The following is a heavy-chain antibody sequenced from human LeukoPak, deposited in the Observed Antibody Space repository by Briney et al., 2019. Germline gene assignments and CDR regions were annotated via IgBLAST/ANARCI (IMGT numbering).Heavy chain of an antibody. CDR2: ISSSGSST. V-gene: IGHV3-23*01. CDR3: AKDPLYYDSKNWFDP. Sequence: GGSLRLSCAASGFTFSSYAMSWVRQAPGKGLEWVSIISSSGSSTYYADSVKGRFTISRDNSKDTLYLQMNSLRVEDTAVYYCAKDPLYYDSKNWFDPWGQGTLVTVSS. D-gene: IGHD3-22*01. CDR1: GFTFSSYA. J-gene: IGHJ5*02.